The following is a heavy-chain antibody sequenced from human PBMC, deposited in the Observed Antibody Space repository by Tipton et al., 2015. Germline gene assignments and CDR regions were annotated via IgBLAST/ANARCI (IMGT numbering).Heavy chain of an antibody. CDR2: ISYSGST. D-gene: IGHD2-15*01. J-gene: IGHJ4*02. V-gene: IGHV4-61*01. CDR3: ARDFGYCSGGSCYNPSYSDY. CDR1: GGSVSTSNYY. Sequence: TLSLTCTVSGGSVSTSNYYWGWIRQSPGKGLEWIGYISYSGSTHYNPSLKRRVTISVDTSKNQFSLRLTSVTAADTAMYYCARDFGYCSGGSCYNPSYSDYWGQGSLVIVSS.